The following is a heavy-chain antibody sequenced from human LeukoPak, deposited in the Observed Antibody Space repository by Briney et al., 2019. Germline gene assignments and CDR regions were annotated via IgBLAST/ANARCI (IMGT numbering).Heavy chain of an antibody. CDR2: IYYSGST. CDR1: GGSISRCY. V-gene: IGHV4-59*07. Sequence: SDTLSLTCTVSGGSISRCYRSWIRQPPGKGLEWIGYIYYSGSTNYNPSLKSRVTISVDTSKNQFSLKLTSVTAADTAVYYCARTTEGGYTYGYFYYYYMDVWGKGTTVTISS. D-gene: IGHD5-18*01. J-gene: IGHJ6*03. CDR3: ARTTEGGYTYGYFYYYYMDV.